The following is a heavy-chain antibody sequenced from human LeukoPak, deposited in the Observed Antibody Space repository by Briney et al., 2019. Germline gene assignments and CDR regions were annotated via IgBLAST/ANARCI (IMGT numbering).Heavy chain of an antibody. V-gene: IGHV4-34*01. CDR2: INHSGST. Sequence: SETLSLTCAVSGGSISSGGYYWSWIRQPPGKGLEWIGEINHSGSTNYNPSLKSRVTISVDTSKNQFSLKLSSVTAADTAVYYCARARYCSSTSCYWGPFDPWGQGTLVTVSS. CDR1: GGSISSGGYY. J-gene: IGHJ5*02. D-gene: IGHD2-2*01. CDR3: ARARYCSSTSCYWGPFDP.